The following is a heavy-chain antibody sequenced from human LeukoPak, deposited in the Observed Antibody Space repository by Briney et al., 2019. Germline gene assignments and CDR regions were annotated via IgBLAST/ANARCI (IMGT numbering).Heavy chain of an antibody. CDR1: GGSISSSYW. V-gene: IGHV4-4*02. CDR3: ARRAYYDFWSGYSPLYYFDY. CDR2: IYHSGST. Sequence: SETLSLTCAVSGGSISSSYWWSWIRQPPGKGLEWIGEIYHSGSTNYNLSLKSRVTISVDTSKNQFSLKLSSVTAADTAVYYCARRAYYDFWSGYSPLYYFDYWGQGTLVTVSS. J-gene: IGHJ4*02. D-gene: IGHD3-3*01.